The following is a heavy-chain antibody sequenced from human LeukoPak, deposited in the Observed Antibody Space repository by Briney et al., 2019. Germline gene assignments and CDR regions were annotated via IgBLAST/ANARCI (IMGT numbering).Heavy chain of an antibody. V-gene: IGHV1-18*01. Sequence: GASVKVSCKASGYTFTSYGISWVRQAPGQGLEWMGWISAYNGNTNYAQKLQGRVTMTTDTSTSTAYMELRSLRSDDTAVYYCARDRRIWLTIFGVVPMAFDIWGQGTMVTVSP. CDR1: GYTFTSYG. CDR2: ISAYNGNT. J-gene: IGHJ3*02. D-gene: IGHD3-3*01. CDR3: ARDRRIWLTIFGVVPMAFDI.